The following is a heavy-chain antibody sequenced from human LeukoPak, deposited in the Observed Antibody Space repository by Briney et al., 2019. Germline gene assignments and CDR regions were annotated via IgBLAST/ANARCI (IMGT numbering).Heavy chain of an antibody. CDR3: ARRPDYGGTPTFDY. CDR1: GFTFSSYS. J-gene: IGHJ4*02. D-gene: IGHD4-23*01. CDR2: IYSDGST. V-gene: IGHV3-66*01. Sequence: PGGSLRLSCAASGFTFSSYSMNWVRQAPGKGLEWVSVIYSDGSTYYADSVKGRFSISRDNSKNTLYLQLNSLRVEDTAVYYCARRPDYGGTPTFDYWGQGTLVTVSS.